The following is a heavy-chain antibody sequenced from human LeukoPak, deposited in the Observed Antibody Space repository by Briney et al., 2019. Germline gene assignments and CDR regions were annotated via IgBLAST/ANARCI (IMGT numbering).Heavy chain of an antibody. CDR2: ISYDGSNK. CDR3: ARAPYDYVWGSYRSPYYYYYMDV. Sequence: GGSLRLSCAASAFTFSSYGMHWVRQAPGKGLEWVAVISYDGSNKYYADSVKGRFTISRDNSKNTLYLQMNSLRAEDTAVYYCARAPYDYVWGSYRSPYYYYYMDVWGKGTTVTVSS. CDR1: AFTFSSYG. D-gene: IGHD3-16*02. J-gene: IGHJ6*03. V-gene: IGHV3-30*19.